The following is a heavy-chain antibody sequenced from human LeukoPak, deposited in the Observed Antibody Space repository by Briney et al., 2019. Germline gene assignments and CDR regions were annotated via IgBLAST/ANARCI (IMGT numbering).Heavy chain of an antibody. D-gene: IGHD6-13*01. J-gene: IGHJ4*02. CDR3: ARSAGSSSWYEGYYFDY. Sequence: GGSLRLSCAASGFTFSRYWMSWVRQAPGKGLEWVVNIKQDGSEKYYVDSVKGRFTISRDNAKNPLYLQMNSLRAEDTAVYYCARSAGSSSWYEGYYFDYWGQGTLVTVSS. V-gene: IGHV3-7*01. CDR2: IKQDGSEK. CDR1: GFTFSRYW.